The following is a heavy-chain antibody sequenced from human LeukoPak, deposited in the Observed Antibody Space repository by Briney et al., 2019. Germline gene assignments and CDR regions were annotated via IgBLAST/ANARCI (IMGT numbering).Heavy chain of an antibody. CDR2: IYYSGST. D-gene: IGHD3-22*01. CDR1: GGSISSYY. V-gene: IGHV4-59*01. CDR3: ARGSGLNYYDSSGYYYFDH. Sequence: SETLSLTCTVSGGSISSYYWSWIRQPPGKGLEWIGYIYYSGSTNYNPSLKSRVTISVDTSKNQFSLKLSSVTAADTAVYYCARGSGLNYYDSSGYYYFDHWGQGTLVTVSS. J-gene: IGHJ4*02.